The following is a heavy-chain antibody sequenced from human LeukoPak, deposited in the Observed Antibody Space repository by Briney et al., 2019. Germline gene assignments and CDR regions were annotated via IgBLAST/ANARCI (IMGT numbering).Heavy chain of an antibody. CDR1: GFTFSSYA. J-gene: IGHJ4*02. V-gene: IGHV3-30-3*01. CDR3: ARVPSPYYDSSGGGNYYFDY. Sequence: PGRSLRLSCAASGFTFSSYAMHWVRQAPGKGLEWVAVISYDGSNKYYADSVKGRFTISRDNAKNSLYLQMNSLRAEDTAVYYCARVPSPYYDSSGGGNYYFDYWGQGTLVTVSS. D-gene: IGHD3-22*01. CDR2: ISYDGSNK.